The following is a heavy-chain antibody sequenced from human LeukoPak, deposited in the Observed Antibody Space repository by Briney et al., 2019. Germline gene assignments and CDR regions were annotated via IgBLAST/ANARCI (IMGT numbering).Heavy chain of an antibody. J-gene: IGHJ4*02. CDR1: GFTFSSYS. CDR2: VSSSSSYI. Sequence: GGSLRLSCAASGFTFSSYSMNWVRQAPGKGLEWVSSVSSSSSYIYYADSVKGRFTISRDNAKNSLYLQMNSLRAEDTAVYYCAREAPRRGYNNWGQGTLVTVSS. D-gene: IGHD5-18*01. CDR3: AREAPRRGYNN. V-gene: IGHV3-21*01.